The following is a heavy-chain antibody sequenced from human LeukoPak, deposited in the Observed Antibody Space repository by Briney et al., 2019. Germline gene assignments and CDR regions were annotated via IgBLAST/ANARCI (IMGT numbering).Heavy chain of an antibody. CDR2: ISAYNGNT. D-gene: IGHD3-9*01. CDR3: ARQETYYDILTGYHYYFDY. V-gene: IGHV1-18*01. CDR1: GYTFTSYG. Sequence: ASVKVSCKASGYTFTSYGISWVRQAPGQGLEWMGWISAYNGNTNYAQKLQGRVTMTTDTSTSTAYMELRSLRSDDTAVYYCARQETYYDILTGYHYYFDYWGQGTLVTVSS. J-gene: IGHJ4*02.